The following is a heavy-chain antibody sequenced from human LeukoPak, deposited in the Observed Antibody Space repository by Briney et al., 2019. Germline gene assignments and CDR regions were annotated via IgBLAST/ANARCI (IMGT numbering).Heavy chain of an antibody. V-gene: IGHV3-66*01. CDR3: ARSNFGDDY. Sequence: GGSLRLSCAASGFTVSSNYINWVLQAPGKGLEWVSLIYGSTSADYADSVKGRFTISRDTSMNTVYLQMNSLRAEDTAVYYCARSNFGDDYWGQGTLVTVSS. D-gene: IGHD4-17*01. CDR2: IYGSTSA. CDR1: GFTVSSNY. J-gene: IGHJ4*02.